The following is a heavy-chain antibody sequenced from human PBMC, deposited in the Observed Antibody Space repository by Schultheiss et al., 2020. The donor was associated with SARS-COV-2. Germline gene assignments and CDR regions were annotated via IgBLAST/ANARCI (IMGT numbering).Heavy chain of an antibody. V-gene: IGHV4-61*02. CDR1: GDSISSGDYY. Sequence: SETLSLTCTVSGDSISSGDYYWSWIRQPAGKGLEWIGRIYSSGSTNYNPSLKSRVTMSVDTSKNQFSLSLSSVTAADTAVYYCARDFFYYDSSGYYSNYWGQGTLVTVSS. CDR2: IYSSGST. D-gene: IGHD3-22*01. CDR3: ARDFFYYDSSGYYSNY. J-gene: IGHJ4*02.